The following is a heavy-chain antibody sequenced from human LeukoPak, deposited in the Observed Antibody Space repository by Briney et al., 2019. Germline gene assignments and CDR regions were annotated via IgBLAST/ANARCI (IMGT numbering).Heavy chain of an antibody. V-gene: IGHV3-23*01. Sequence: GGSLRLSCAASGFTFSKHGMNWVRQAPGKGLEWVSGISPSGDITYYADSVKGRFTISRDNSKNSLYLQMNSLRAEDTALYHCARGGSDAFDIWGQGTMVTVSS. J-gene: IGHJ3*02. CDR1: GFTFSKHG. CDR2: ISPSGDIT. CDR3: ARGGSDAFDI.